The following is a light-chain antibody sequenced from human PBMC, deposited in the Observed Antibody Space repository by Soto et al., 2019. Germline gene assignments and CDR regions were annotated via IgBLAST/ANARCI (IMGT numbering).Light chain of an antibody. J-gene: IGKJ1*01. CDR3: QQYDTYLWT. Sequence: DIQMTQSPSTLSASVGDRVTITCRASQSISAWLAWYQRRPGKAPKLLIYDASSLKSGVPSRFSGRGSGTEFTRTLSSLQPDDFATYYCQQYDTYLWTFGQGTKVEI. CDR2: DAS. CDR1: QSISAW. V-gene: IGKV1-5*01.